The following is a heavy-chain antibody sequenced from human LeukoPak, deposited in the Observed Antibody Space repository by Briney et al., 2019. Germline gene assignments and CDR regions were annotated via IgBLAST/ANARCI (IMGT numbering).Heavy chain of an antibody. Sequence: GGSLRLSCAASGFTFSSYSMIWVRQAPGKGLEWASSIGSSSSYIYYVDSVKGRFTISRDNAKNSLYLQMNSLRAEDTAVYYCAPFQDILTGYYLLDYWGQGTLVTVSS. CDR1: GFTFSSYS. J-gene: IGHJ4*02. D-gene: IGHD3-9*01. V-gene: IGHV3-21*01. CDR2: IGSSSSYI. CDR3: APFQDILTGYYLLDY.